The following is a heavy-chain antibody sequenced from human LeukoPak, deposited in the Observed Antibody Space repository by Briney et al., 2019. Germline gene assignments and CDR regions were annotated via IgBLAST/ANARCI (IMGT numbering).Heavy chain of an antibody. J-gene: IGHJ4*02. CDR2: ISGSGGST. CDR1: GFTFSSYA. D-gene: IGHD3-22*01. Sequence: GGSLRLSCAAPGFTFSSYAMSWVRQAPGKGLEWVSAISGSGGSTYYADSVKGRFTISRDNSKNTLYLQMNSLRAEDTAVYYCAKGIQMYYYDSSGSAIDYWGQGTLVTVSS. V-gene: IGHV3-23*01. CDR3: AKGIQMYYYDSSGSAIDY.